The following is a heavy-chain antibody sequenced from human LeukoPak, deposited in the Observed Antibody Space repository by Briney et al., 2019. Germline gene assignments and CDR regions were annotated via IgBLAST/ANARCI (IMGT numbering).Heavy chain of an antibody. CDR3: ARLGYPVNWFEP. D-gene: IGHD5-18*01. CDR1: GGSISSSSDY. V-gene: IGHV4-39*01. J-gene: IGHJ5*02. CDR2: IYYSGST. Sequence: SETLSHTCTVSGGSISSSSDYWGWIRQPPGKGLEWIVSIYYSGSTYYNPSLKSRVTISVDTSKNQFSLKLSSVTAADTAVYYCARLGYPVNWFEPWCQGNLVTVSS.